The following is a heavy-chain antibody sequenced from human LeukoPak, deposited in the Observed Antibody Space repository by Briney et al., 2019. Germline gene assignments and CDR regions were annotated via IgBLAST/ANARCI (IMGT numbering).Heavy chain of an antibody. CDR2: ISGSGGST. V-gene: IGHV3-23*01. CDR1: GFTFSSYA. CDR3: AKEGGNYYDSSGYPLGY. D-gene: IGHD3-22*01. J-gene: IGHJ4*02. Sequence: GGSLRLSCAASGFTFSSYAMSWVRQAPGKGLEWVSAISGSGGSTYYADSVKGRFTISRDNSKNTLYLQMNSLRAEDTAVYDCAKEGGNYYDSSGYPLGYWGQGTLVTVSS.